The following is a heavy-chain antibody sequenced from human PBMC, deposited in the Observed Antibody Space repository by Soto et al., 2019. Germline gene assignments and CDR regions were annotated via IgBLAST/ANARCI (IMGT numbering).Heavy chain of an antibody. CDR2: IYYSGST. V-gene: IGHV4-39*01. CDR3: ARHRGSPGYSSSWRLEYFQH. D-gene: IGHD6-13*01. Sequence: SETLSLTCTVSGGSISSSSYYWGWIRQPPGKGLEWIGSIYYSGSTYYNPSLKSRVTISVDTSKNQFSLKLSSVTAADTAVYYCARHRGSPGYSSSWRLEYFQHWGQGTLGTVSS. J-gene: IGHJ1*01. CDR1: GGSISSSSYY.